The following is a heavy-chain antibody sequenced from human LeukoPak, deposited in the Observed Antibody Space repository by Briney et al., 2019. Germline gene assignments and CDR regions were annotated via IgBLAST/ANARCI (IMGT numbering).Heavy chain of an antibody. Sequence: GGSLRLSCAASGFTFSSYGMHWVRQAPGKGLEWVAVIWYDGSNKYYADSVKGRFTISRDNSKNTLYLQMNSLRAEDTAVYYCAKDGVGATGTGYFDYWGQGTLVTVSS. CDR3: AKDGVGATGTGYFDY. J-gene: IGHJ4*02. V-gene: IGHV3-33*06. D-gene: IGHD1-26*01. CDR2: IWYDGSNK. CDR1: GFTFSSYG.